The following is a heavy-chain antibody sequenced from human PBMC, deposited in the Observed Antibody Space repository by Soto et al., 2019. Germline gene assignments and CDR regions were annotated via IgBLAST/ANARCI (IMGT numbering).Heavy chain of an antibody. D-gene: IGHD3-3*01. J-gene: IGHJ6*03. V-gene: IGHV3-21*01. CDR1: GFTFSSYS. CDR2: ISSSSSYI. Sequence: GGSLRLSCAASGFTFSSYSMNWVRQAPGKGLEWVSSISSSSSYIYYADSVKGRFTISRDNAKNSLYLQMNSLRAEDTAVYYCARDILYDFWSGRILYYYYYYMDVWGKGTTVTVSS. CDR3: ARDILYDFWSGRILYYYYYYMDV.